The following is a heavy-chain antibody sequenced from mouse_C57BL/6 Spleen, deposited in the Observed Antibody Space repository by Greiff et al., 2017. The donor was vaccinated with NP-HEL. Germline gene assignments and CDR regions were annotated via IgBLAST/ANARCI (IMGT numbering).Heavy chain of an antibody. CDR1: GYTFTSYW. Sequence: QVQLQQSGAELVKPGASVKMSCKASGYTFTSYWITWVKQRPGQGLEWIGDIYPGSGSTNYNEKFKSKATLTVDTSSSTAYMQLSSLTSEDSAVYYCARVSRGYFDVWGTGTTVTVSS. J-gene: IGHJ1*03. V-gene: IGHV1-55*01. CDR2: IYPGSGST. CDR3: ARVSRGYFDV.